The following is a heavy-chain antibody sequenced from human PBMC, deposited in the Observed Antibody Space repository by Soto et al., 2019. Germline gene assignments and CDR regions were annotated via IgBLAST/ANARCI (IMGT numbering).Heavy chain of an antibody. CDR3: SRGGKYCTNGVCYFYGMEV. V-gene: IGHV1-18*01. D-gene: IGHD2-8*01. CDR2: ISAYNGNT. J-gene: IGHJ6*02. Sequence: QVQLVQSGAEVKKPGASVKVSCKASGYTFTSYGISWVRQAPGQGLEWMGWISAYNGNTNYAQKFQGRVTMTTDTSTSTAYMELRSLRSDDTAVYYCSRGGKYCTNGVCYFYGMEVWGQGTTVTVSS. CDR1: GYTFTSYG.